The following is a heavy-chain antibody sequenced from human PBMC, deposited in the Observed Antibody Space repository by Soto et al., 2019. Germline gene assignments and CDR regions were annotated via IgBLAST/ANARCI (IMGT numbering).Heavy chain of an antibody. CDR1: GFSFSTYE. D-gene: IGHD1-26*01. V-gene: IGHV3-48*03. J-gene: IGHJ3*02. Sequence: EVQLVESGGGLVQPGGSLRLSCAASGFSFSTYEMNWVRQAPGKGLEWVSYISKSGIDIYYADSVKGRFTISRDNANNSLYLQMNSLRAEDTAVYYCAPRKYGSFNIGACDIWGQGTMVTVSS. CDR2: ISKSGIDI. CDR3: APRKYGSFNIGACDI.